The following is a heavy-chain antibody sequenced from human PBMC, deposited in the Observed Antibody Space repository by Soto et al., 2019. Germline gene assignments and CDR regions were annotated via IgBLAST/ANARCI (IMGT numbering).Heavy chain of an antibody. V-gene: IGHV5-51*01. CDR1: GCKFTSYG. CDR3: ARHKYDFWSGYPFYYYYYYMDV. Sequence: SRKVAGCKFTSYGSGWVRQIHGKGLEWMGIIYPGDSDTRYSPSFQGQVTISADKSISTAYLQWSSLKASDTAMYYCARHKYDFWSGYPFYYYYYYMDVWGKGTTVTVSS. CDR2: IYPGDSDT. D-gene: IGHD3-3*01. J-gene: IGHJ6*03.